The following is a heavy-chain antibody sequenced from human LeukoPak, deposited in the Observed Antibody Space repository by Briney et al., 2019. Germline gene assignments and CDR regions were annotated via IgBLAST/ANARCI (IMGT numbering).Heavy chain of an antibody. Sequence: GGSLRLSCAASGFTFDDYGMSWVRQAPGKGLEWVSLISWDGGSTYYADSVKGRFTISRDNSKNSLYLQMNSLRTEDTALYYCAKDIGGGGYSSGWHKGGIDYWGQGTLVTVSS. CDR1: GFTFDDYG. D-gene: IGHD6-19*01. J-gene: IGHJ4*02. CDR2: ISWDGGST. V-gene: IGHV3-43*01. CDR3: AKDIGGGGYSSGWHKGGIDY.